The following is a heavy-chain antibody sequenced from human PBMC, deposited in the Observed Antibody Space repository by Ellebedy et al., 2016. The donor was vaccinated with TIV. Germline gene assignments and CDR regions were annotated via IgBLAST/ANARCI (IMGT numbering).Heavy chain of an antibody. Sequence: ASVKVSCXASGYTFTGYYMHWVRQAPGQGLEWMGWINPNSGGTNYAQKFQGRVTMTRDTSISTAYMELSRLRSDDTAVYYCARARITMVRGVINWFDPWGQGTLVTVSS. D-gene: IGHD3-10*01. V-gene: IGHV1-2*02. J-gene: IGHJ5*02. CDR3: ARARITMVRGVINWFDP. CDR1: GYTFTGYY. CDR2: INPNSGGT.